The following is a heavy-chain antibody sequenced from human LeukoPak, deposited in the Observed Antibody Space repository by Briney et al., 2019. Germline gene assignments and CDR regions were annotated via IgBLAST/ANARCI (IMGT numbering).Heavy chain of an antibody. CDR1: GGSISSYY. D-gene: IGHD3-22*01. J-gene: IGHJ3*02. CDR2: IYNIGYT. V-gene: IGHV4-59*12. CDR3: ARDYYDSNTYYHDTFDI. Sequence: SETLSLTCTVSGGSISSYYWSWIRQPPGRGLEWIGYIYNIGYTYYNPSLKSRVTISLDASKNQFSLKLNSVTAADTAVYYCARDYYDSNTYYHDTFDIWGQGTMVTVPS.